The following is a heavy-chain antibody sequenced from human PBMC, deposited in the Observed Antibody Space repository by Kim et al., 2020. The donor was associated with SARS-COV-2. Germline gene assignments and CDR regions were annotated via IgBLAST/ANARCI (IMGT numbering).Heavy chain of an antibody. Sequence: GGSLRLSCAASGFTFSTYAMSWVRQVPGKGLEWVSVICGNGGNTYYADSVKGRFSISRDDSKNTLYLQMDSLRAEDTAVYYCAKGFSGGGSCYSANDCWGQGTVVTVSS. CDR3: AKGFSGGGSCYSANDC. V-gene: IGHV3-23*01. D-gene: IGHD2-15*01. J-gene: IGHJ4*02. CDR2: ICGNGGNT. CDR1: GFTFSTYA.